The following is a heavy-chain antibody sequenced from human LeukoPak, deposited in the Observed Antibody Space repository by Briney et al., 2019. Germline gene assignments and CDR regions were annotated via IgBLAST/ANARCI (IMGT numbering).Heavy chain of an antibody. Sequence: KPSETLSLTCTVSGGSISSSSYYWGWIRQPPGKGLEWIGYIYYSGSTNYNPSLKSRVTISVDTSKNQFSLKLSSVTAADTAVYYCAREHSSGYFDWGQGTLVTVSS. D-gene: IGHD3-22*01. J-gene: IGHJ4*02. V-gene: IGHV4-61*01. CDR3: AREHSSGYFD. CDR2: IYYSGST. CDR1: GGSISSSSYY.